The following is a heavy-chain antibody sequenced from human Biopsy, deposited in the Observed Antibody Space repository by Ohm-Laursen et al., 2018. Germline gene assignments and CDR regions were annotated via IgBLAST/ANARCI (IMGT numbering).Heavy chain of an antibody. CDR1: GDSVTKYY. Sequence: GTLSLTCTVSGDSVTKYYWSWIRQPPGKGLEWIGHIYYSVMTNYNPSLQSRVSISVDTSRNQVSLTLSSVTAADTAVYYCARDSGILNYGNFKYYHYYGMDVGGQGTKVTVS. CDR3: ARDSGILNYGNFKYYHYYGMDV. D-gene: IGHD4-11*01. J-gene: IGHJ6*02. CDR2: IYYSVMT. V-gene: IGHV4-59*02.